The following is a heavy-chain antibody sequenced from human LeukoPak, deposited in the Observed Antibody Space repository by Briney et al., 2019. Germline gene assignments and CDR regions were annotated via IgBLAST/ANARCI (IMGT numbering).Heavy chain of an antibody. CDR1: GFTFSSYA. J-gene: IGHJ4*02. Sequence: PGGSLRLSCAASGFTFSSYAMSWVRQAPGKGLEWVSAISGSGGNTYYADSVKGRFTISRDNSKNTLYLQMNSLRAEDTAVYYCAKENGYYYDSSVLLGYWGQGTLVTVSS. CDR2: ISGSGGNT. CDR3: AKENGYYYDSSVLLGY. V-gene: IGHV3-23*01. D-gene: IGHD3-22*01.